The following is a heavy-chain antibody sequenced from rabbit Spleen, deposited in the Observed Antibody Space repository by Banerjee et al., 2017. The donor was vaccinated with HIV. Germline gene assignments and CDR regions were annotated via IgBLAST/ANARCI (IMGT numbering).Heavy chain of an antibody. V-gene: IGHV1S40*01. Sequence: QSLEESGGDLVKPGASLTLTCTASGVSFSSNHYMCWVRQAPGKGLEWIACIEGGSSAFSYFASWAKGRFTISKTSSTTVTLQMTSLTAADTATYFCARDTASSFSSYGMDLWGPGPLVTVS. CDR2: IEGGSSAFS. D-gene: IGHD8-1*01. CDR3: ARDTASSFSSYGMDL. J-gene: IGHJ6*01. CDR1: GVSFSSNHY.